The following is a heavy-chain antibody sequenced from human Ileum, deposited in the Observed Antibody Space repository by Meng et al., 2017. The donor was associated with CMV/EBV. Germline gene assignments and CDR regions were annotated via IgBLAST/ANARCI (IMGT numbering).Heavy chain of an antibody. V-gene: IGHV4-34*01. Sequence: QVQIQQGGAGLLKPSETLSPTCSLGGSFSPYTWSWIRQAPGKGLEWIGEINQYGSTNFNPSVKSRVTISRDTSKNQFSLRLNSVTAADAAVYYCVTADHHAIKYWGQGTLVTVSS. J-gene: IGHJ4*02. CDR2: INQYGST. CDR1: GSFSPYT. CDR3: VTADHHAIKY. D-gene: IGHD5-12*01.